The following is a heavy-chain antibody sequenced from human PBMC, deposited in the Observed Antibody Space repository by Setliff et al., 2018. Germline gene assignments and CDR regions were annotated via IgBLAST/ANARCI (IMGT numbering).Heavy chain of an antibody. D-gene: IGHD1-1*01. CDR1: GYSFSDFY. CDR2: IDPRDDFT. V-gene: IGHV1-69-2*01. Sequence: VKVSCKASGYSFSDFYMHWVRQVPGEGLEALGRIDPRDDFTVYAERFKDRLTITADTSTDTSYMEMSSLRFEDTTVYYCAIDYGPTGTPYHWGQGTPVTVSS. J-gene: IGHJ4*02. CDR3: AIDYGPTGTPYH.